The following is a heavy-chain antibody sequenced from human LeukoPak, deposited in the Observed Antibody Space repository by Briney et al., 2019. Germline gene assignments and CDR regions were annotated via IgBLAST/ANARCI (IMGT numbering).Heavy chain of an antibody. Sequence: GASVKVSCKASGYTFTGYYMHWVRQAPGQGLEWMGWINPNSGGTNYAQKFQGRVTMTRDTSISTAYMELSRLRSDDTAVYYCARNRYSSSFYYYYYMDVWGKGTTVTASS. D-gene: IGHD6-6*01. V-gene: IGHV1-2*02. J-gene: IGHJ6*03. CDR2: INPNSGGT. CDR1: GYTFTGYY. CDR3: ARNRYSSSFYYYYYMDV.